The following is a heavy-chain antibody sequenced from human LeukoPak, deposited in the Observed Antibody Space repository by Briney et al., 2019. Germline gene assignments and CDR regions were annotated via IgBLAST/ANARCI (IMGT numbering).Heavy chain of an antibody. CDR3: ARYDGYTQY. Sequence: MPSETLSLTCTVSGGSISSSYWSWIRQPPGKGLEWIGYIFYSGSTNYNPSLKSRVTISVDTSKNQFSLKLSSVTAADTAVYYCARYDGYTQYWGQGTLVTVSS. D-gene: IGHD5-24*01. V-gene: IGHV4-59*01. CDR1: GGSISSSY. J-gene: IGHJ4*02. CDR2: IFYSGST.